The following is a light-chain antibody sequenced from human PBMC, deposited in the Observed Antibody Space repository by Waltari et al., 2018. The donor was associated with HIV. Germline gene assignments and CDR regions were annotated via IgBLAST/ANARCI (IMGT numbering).Light chain of an antibody. Sequence: QSVLTQPPSASGTPGQRVTISCSGSRSNIGSNTVSWYQQLPGTAPKLFIYSNNQRPSGVPDRFCGSKSGASASLAISGLQSVDEADYYCAAWDDSLNGWVFGGGTKLTVV. J-gene: IGLJ3*02. V-gene: IGLV1-44*01. CDR1: RSNIGSNT. CDR3: AAWDDSLNGWV. CDR2: SNN.